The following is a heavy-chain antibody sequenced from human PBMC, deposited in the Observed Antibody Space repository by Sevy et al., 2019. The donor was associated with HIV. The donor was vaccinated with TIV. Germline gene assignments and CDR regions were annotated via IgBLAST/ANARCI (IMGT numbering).Heavy chain of an antibody. Sequence: SETLSLTCAVYGGSFSGYYWSWIRHPPGKGLEWIGEINHSGSTNYNPSLKSRVTISVDTSKNQFSLKLSSVTAADTAVYYCARGRDSGYEYYYYGMDVWGQGTTVTVFS. CDR1: GGSFSGYY. D-gene: IGHD5-12*01. CDR2: INHSGST. V-gene: IGHV4-34*01. J-gene: IGHJ6*02. CDR3: ARGRDSGYEYYYYGMDV.